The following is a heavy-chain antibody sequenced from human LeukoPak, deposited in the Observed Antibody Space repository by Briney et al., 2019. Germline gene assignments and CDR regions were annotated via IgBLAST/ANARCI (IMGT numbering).Heavy chain of an antibody. CDR3: ARMGGYAGDAFDI. J-gene: IGHJ3*02. Sequence: SVKVSCKASGGTFSSYAISWVRQAPGQGLEWMGGIIPIFGTANYAQKFQGRVTITADKSTSTAYMELSSLRSEDTAVYYCARMGGYAGDAFDIWGQGTMVTVSS. CDR1: GGTFSSYA. CDR2: IIPIFGTA. V-gene: IGHV1-69*06. D-gene: IGHD3-22*01.